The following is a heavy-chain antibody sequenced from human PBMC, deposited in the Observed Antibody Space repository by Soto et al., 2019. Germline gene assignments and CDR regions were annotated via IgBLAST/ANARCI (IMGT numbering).Heavy chain of an antibody. Sequence: ASGKVSGKGSGYTLTELSIHWVRQAPGKGLELMGGFDPEDGETIYAQKLQGRVTMTEDTSTDTAYMELSSLRSEDTAVYYCATDLTRTGRWYYGSGSYSYWGQGTLVPVCS. CDR3: ATDLTRTGRWYYGSGSYSY. CDR1: GYTLTELS. V-gene: IGHV1-24*01. D-gene: IGHD3-10*01. CDR2: FDPEDGET. J-gene: IGHJ4*02.